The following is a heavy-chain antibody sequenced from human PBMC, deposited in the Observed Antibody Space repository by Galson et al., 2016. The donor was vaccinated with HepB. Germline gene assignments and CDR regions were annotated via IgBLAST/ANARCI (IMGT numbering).Heavy chain of an antibody. CDR3: AKGGPEGTGTLDS. CDR1: GFIFSDDW. J-gene: IGHJ4*02. Sequence: SLRLSCAASGFIFSDDWMRWVRQTAGRGLVYIAHIDEDGSETSYADSVKGRFTISRDNAKNTVYLQMNRLRGDDTAVYFCAKGGPEGTGTLDSWGQGTQVTVSS. CDR2: IDEDGSET. V-gene: IGHV3-74*01. D-gene: IGHD1-14*01.